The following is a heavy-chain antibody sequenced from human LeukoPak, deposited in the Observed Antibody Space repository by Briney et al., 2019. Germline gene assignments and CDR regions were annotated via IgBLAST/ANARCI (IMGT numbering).Heavy chain of an antibody. Sequence: SETLSLTCSVSGNSIGTTYYWGVIRQPPGKGLEWIAASYYTGTTNYNPSLKSRVTISVDTSKNQFSLKLSSVTAADTAVYYCARGSGIAAAGTNWFDPWGQGTLVTVSS. CDR1: GNSIGTTYY. CDR2: SYYTGTT. CDR3: ARGSGIAAAGTNWFDP. D-gene: IGHD6-13*01. J-gene: IGHJ5*02. V-gene: IGHV4-39*07.